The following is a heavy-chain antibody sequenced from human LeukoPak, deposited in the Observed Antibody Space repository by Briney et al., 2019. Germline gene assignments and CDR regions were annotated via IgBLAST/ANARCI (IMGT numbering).Heavy chain of an antibody. CDR3: ARAEYSSSSGYFDY. CDR1: GFTFSSYS. V-gene: IGHV3-21*01. CDR2: ISSSSSYI. J-gene: IGHJ4*02. Sequence: GGSLRLSCAASGFTFSSYSMNWVCQAPGKGLEWVSSISSSSSYIYYADSVKGRFTISRDNAKNSLYLQMNSLRAGDTAVYYCARAEYSSSSGYFDYWGQGTLVPVSS. D-gene: IGHD6-6*01.